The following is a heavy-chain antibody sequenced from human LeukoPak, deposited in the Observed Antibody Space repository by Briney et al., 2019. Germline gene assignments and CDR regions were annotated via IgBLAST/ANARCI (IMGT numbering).Heavy chain of an antibody. Sequence: LETLSLTCTVPGGSISSYYWSWIRQPPGKGLEWIWYIYYSGSTNYNPSLKSRVTISVDTSKNQFSLKLSSVTAADTAVYYCAREDLGFCSGGSCYSYYFDHWGQGTLVTVSS. CDR2: IYYSGST. CDR3: AREDLGFCSGGSCYSYYFDH. J-gene: IGHJ4*02. CDR1: GGSISSYY. V-gene: IGHV4-59*01. D-gene: IGHD2-15*01.